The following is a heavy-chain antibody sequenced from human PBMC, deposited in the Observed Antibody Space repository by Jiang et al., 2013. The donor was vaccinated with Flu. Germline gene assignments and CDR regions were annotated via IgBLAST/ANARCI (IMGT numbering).Heavy chain of an antibody. J-gene: IGHJ6*02. D-gene: IGHD6-13*01. CDR1: GFTFSSYG. V-gene: IGHV3-33*05. Sequence: VQLLESGGGVVQPGRSLRLSCAASGFTFSSYGMHWVRQAPGKGLEWVAVISYDGSNKYYADSVKGRFTISRDNSKNTLYLQMNSLRAEDTAVYYCARAKRGSRIAAAGKAYYYGMDVWGQGTTVTVSS. CDR2: ISYDGSNK. CDR3: ARAKRGSRIAAAGKAYYYGMDV.